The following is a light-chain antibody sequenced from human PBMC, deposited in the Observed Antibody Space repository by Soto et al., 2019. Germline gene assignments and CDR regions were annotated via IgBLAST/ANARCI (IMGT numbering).Light chain of an antibody. CDR2: GAS. J-gene: IGKJ3*01. V-gene: IGKV3-15*01. CDR1: QSVSNN. Sequence: EIVLTQSPATLSVFPEEKATLSCGASQSVSNNLAWYHQKPGQAPRPLIYGASTRATGVPARFSGSGSGTEFTLTIRSLQSEDSAIYYCKQYSSWSFTFGPGTKVAIE. CDR3: KQYSSWSFT.